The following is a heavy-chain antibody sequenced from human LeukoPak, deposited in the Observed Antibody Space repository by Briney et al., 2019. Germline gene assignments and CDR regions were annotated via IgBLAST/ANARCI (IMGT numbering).Heavy chain of an antibody. CDR1: GFTFSSYG. Sequence: PGRSLRLSCAASGFTFSSYGMHWVRQAPGKGLEWVAVISYDGSNKYYADSVKGRFTISRDNSKNTLYLQMNSLRAEDTAVYYCAKDLDCSGGSCYSLNYYYGMDVWGQGTTVTVSS. CDR2: ISYDGSNK. D-gene: IGHD2-15*01. V-gene: IGHV3-30*18. CDR3: AKDLDCSGGSCYSLNYYYGMDV. J-gene: IGHJ6*02.